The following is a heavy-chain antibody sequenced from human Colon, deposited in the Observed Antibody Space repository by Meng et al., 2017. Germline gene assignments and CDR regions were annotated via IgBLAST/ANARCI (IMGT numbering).Heavy chain of an antibody. Sequence: VAAPALVLASGTLSLTAAVPVASITNDNWLSWVRQPPGKGLEWIGEIFHAGNTNYNPSLKSRVTMSLDKSKNQFSLTLTSVTAADTAVYYCARDFHSTMTVFDSWGQGTLVTVSS. D-gene: IGHD3-22*01. CDR1: VASITNDNW. J-gene: IGHJ4*02. CDR3: ARDFHSTMTVFDS. CDR2: IFHAGNT. V-gene: IGHV4-4*02.